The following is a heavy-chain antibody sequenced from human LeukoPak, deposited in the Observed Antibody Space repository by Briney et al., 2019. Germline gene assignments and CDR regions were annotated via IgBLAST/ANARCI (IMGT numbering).Heavy chain of an antibody. V-gene: IGHV3-30*03. D-gene: IGHD3-9*01. CDR1: GFTFSSYG. CDR2: ISYDGSNK. J-gene: IGHJ4*02. Sequence: GGSLRLSCAASGFTFSSYGMHWVRQAPGKGLEWVAVISYDGSNKYYADSVKGRFTISRANSKNTLYLQMNSLRAEDTAVYYCARGSQDYDILTGPLNYWGQGTLVTVSS. CDR3: ARGSQDYDILTGPLNY.